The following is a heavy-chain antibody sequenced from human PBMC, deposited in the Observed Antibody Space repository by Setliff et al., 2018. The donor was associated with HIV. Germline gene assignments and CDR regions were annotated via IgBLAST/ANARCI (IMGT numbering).Heavy chain of an antibody. CDR3: VRHVWSDDFLVPGWFDS. V-gene: IGHV4-39*01. CDR1: GGSIIDSRYF. J-gene: IGHJ5*01. CDR2: VYYSGIT. Sequence: SETLSLTCTVSGGSIIDSRYFWGWIRQPPGKGLEWIGCVYYSGITYYSSSLKSRVTVSVDTSRIQFSLKLTSVTAADTAVYKCVRHVWSDDFLVPGWFDSWSQGTLVTVSS. D-gene: IGHD3-3*01.